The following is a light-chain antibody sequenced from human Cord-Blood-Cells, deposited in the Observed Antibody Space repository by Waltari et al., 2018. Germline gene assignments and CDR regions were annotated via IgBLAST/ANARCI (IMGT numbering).Light chain of an antibody. J-gene: IGKJ2*01. CDR3: QQRSNWPYT. CDR2: DAS. V-gene: IGKV3-11*01. CDR1: QSVSSY. Sequence: EIVLTQSPDTLSLSPGERATLSCRASQSVSSYLAWYQQKPGQAPRLLIYDASNRATGIPARFSGSGSGTDFTLNISSLEPEDFAVYYCQQRSNWPYTFGQGTKLEIK.